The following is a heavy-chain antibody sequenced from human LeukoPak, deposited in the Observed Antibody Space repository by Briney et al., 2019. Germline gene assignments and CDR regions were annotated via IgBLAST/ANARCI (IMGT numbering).Heavy chain of an antibody. V-gene: IGHV3-74*01. J-gene: IGHJ1*01. CDR2: LSPDGSSS. D-gene: IGHD3-22*01. CDR3: ARYDYYDSSGYKIAEYFQH. CDR1: GFAFSTYW. Sequence: GGSLRLSCAASGFAFSTYWMHWVRQAPGKGLVWVSRLSPDGSSSVSADSVKGRFTISRDNAKNTLYLQMNSLRAEDTAVYYCARYDYYDSSGYKIAEYFQHWGQGTLVTVSS.